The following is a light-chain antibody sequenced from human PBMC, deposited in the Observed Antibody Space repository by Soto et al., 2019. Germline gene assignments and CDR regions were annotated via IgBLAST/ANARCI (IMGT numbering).Light chain of an antibody. CDR1: QSVRSSY. CDR2: DAS. Sequence: EIVLTQSPGTLSLSPGERATLSCRASQSVRSSYFAWYQQKPGQAPRLLIFDASTRAPGIPDRFSGSGSGTDFTLTISKLEPEDFALFYCQQYGNSPLTFGGGTKVYIK. J-gene: IGKJ4*01. CDR3: QQYGNSPLT. V-gene: IGKV3-20*01.